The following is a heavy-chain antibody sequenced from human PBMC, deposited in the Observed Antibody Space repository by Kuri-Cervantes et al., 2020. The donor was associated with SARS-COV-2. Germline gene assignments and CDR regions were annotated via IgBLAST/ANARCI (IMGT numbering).Heavy chain of an antibody. J-gene: IGHJ6*03. CDR3: ARAYGLLRYIYYMDV. CDR1: GESFSGYY. Sequence: GSLRLSCAFYGESFSGYYWNWIRQAPGKGLEWIGEVNHSGSTNYNPSLKSRVSISVDTSNRQFSLSLSSVTAADTAVYYCARAYGLLRYIYYMDVWGRGTTVTVSS. V-gene: IGHV4-34*01. D-gene: IGHD3-9*01. CDR2: VNHSGST.